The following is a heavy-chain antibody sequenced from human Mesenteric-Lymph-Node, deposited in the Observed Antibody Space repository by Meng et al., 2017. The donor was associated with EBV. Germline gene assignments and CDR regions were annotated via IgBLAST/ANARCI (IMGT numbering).Heavy chain of an antibody. J-gene: IGHJ4*02. Sequence: QVQLRESGPGLVKPSETLSLPCTVSGGSVSSGSYYWSWIRQPPGKGLEWIGYIYYSGSTNYNPSLKSRVTISVDTSKNQFSLKLSSVTAADTAVYYCARSAPSYGLGTFIGLFDYWGQGALVTVSS. D-gene: IGHD3-10*01. CDR1: GGSVSSGSYY. CDR3: ARSAPSYGLGTFIGLFDY. V-gene: IGHV4-61*01. CDR2: IYYSGST.